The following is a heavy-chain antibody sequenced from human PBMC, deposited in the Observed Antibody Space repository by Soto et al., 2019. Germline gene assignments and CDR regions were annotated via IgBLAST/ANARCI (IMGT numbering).Heavy chain of an antibody. D-gene: IGHD3-10*01. CDR2: IYYSGST. J-gene: IGHJ4*02. Sequence: QVQLQESGPELVKPSQTLSLTCTVSGGSISSGDYYWSWIRQPPGKGLEWIGYIYYSGSTYFHPSLKSRVTMSVDTSKNQFSLKLSSVTAADAAVYYCAGGVGYRGGGAFAYWGQGTLVTVSS. CDR1: GGSISSGDYY. V-gene: IGHV4-30-4*01. CDR3: AGGVGYRGGGAFAY.